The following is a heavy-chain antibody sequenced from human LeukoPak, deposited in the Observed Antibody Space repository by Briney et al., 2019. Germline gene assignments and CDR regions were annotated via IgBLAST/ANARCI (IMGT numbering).Heavy chain of an antibody. Sequence: ASVKVSSKASGYTFTSYGISWVRQAPGQGLEWMGWISAYNGNTNYAQKLQGRVTMTTDTSTSTAYMELRSLRSDDTAVYYCARVPLDYDFWSGYYPRYPLFDYWGQGTLVTVSS. CDR3: ARVPLDYDFWSGYYPRYPLFDY. CDR2: ISAYNGNT. J-gene: IGHJ4*02. V-gene: IGHV1-18*01. CDR1: GYTFTSYG. D-gene: IGHD3-3*01.